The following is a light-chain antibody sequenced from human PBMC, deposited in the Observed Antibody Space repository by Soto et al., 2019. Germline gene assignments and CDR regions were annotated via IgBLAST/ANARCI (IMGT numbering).Light chain of an antibody. V-gene: IGLV2-14*01. CDR1: SSDVGGYNY. J-gene: IGLJ2*01. CDR2: EVS. Sequence: QSALTQPASVSGSPGQSITISCTGTSSDVGGYNYVSWYQQHPGKVPTVMIYEVSNRPSGVSNRFSGSKSGNTASLTISGLQAEDEADYYCTSYTSSSTRVFGGGTKVTVL. CDR3: TSYTSSSTRV.